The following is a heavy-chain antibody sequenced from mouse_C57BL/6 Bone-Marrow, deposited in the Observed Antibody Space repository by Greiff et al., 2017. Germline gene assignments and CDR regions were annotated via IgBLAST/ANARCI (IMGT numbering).Heavy chain of an antibody. CDR3: ARSDYGSSQAWFAY. D-gene: IGHD1-1*01. CDR1: GYTFTDYY. CDR2: IYPGSGNT. V-gene: IGHV1-76*01. Sequence: QVQLQQSGAELVRPGASVKLSCKASGYTFTDYYINWVKQRPGQGLEWIARIYPGSGNTYYNEKFKGKATLTAEKSSSTAYMQLSSLTSEDSAVYFCARSDYGSSQAWFAYWGQGTLVTVSA. J-gene: IGHJ3*01.